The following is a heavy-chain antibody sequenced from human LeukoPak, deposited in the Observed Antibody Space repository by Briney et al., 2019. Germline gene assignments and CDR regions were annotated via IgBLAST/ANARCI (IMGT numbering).Heavy chain of an antibody. D-gene: IGHD3-10*01. CDR3: ARDSGSGKYYYYYYMDV. J-gene: IGHJ6*03. CDR1: GLTFSRHA. CDR2: ISGSGSST. V-gene: IGHV3-23*01. Sequence: GGSLGLSCAASGLTFSRHAMSWVRQAPGKGLEWVSAISGSGSSTYYADSVKGRFTISRDNSKNSLYLQMNSLRAEDTAVYYCARDSGSGKYYYYYYMDVWGKGTTVTISS.